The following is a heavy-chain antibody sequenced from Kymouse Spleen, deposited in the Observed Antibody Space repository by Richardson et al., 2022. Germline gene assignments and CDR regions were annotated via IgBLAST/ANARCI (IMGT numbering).Heavy chain of an antibody. V-gene: IGHV4-34*01. Sequence: QVQLQQWGAGLLKPSETLSLTCAVYGGSFSGYYWSWIRQPPGKGLEWIGEINHSGSTNYNPSLKSRVTISVDTSKNQFSLKLSSVTAADTAVYYCARESPSTVTTEDSYGYYFDYWGQGTLVTVSS. D-gene: IGHD4-11,IGHD4-11*01. CDR2: INHSGST. J-gene: IGHJ4*02. CDR3: ARESPSTVTTEDSYGYYFDY. CDR1: GGSFSGYY.